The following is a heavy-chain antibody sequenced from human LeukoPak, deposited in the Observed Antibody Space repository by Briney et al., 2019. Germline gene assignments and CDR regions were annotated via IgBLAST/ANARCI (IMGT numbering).Heavy chain of an antibody. J-gene: IGHJ4*02. D-gene: IGHD2-15*01. CDR3: AKVVGGYYFDY. CDR2: IYSGGST. Sequence: GGSLRLSCAASGFTFSSNYMSWVRQAPGKGLEWVSVIYSGGSTYYADSVKGRFTISRDNSKSTLYLQMNSLRAEDTAVYYCAKVVGGYYFDYWGQGTLVTVSS. CDR1: GFTFSSNY. V-gene: IGHV3-66*01.